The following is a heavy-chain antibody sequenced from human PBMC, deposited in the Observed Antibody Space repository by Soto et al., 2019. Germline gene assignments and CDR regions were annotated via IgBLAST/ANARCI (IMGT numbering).Heavy chain of an antibody. CDR3: XXXXTFYDY. CDR1: GFTLPGYS. CDR2: ISSSSDTI. J-gene: IGHJ4*02. V-gene: IGHV3-48*01. Sequence: EVQVVESGGDLVQPGGSLRLSCAPSGFTLPGYSMNWVRQAPGKGLEWVSYISSSSDTIYYADSVKGRFTISRDNAKNLLXLXXKXXXXEDXXVXXXXXXXTFYDYWGQGTPVTVSS.